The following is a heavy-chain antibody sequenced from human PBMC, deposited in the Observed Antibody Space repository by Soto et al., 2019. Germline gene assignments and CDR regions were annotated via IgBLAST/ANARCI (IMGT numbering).Heavy chain of an antibody. V-gene: IGHV1-58*01. D-gene: IGHD2-8*01. CDR1: GFTFTSSA. CDR2: IAVGSGYT. CDR3: AADATAWQQMVPSDY. Sequence: SVKVSCKASGFTFTSSAFQWVRQARGQRLEWIGWIAVGSGYTNYAQRFQDRVTLTRDMSTATTYMELSRLTSEDTAIYYCAADATAWQQMVPSDYWGQGTLVTVLL. J-gene: IGHJ4*02.